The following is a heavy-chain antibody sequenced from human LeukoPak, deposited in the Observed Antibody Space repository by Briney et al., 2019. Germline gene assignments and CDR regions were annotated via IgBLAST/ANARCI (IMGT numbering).Heavy chain of an antibody. J-gene: IGHJ4*02. Sequence: GSLRLSCAASGFTFSSYWMHWVRQAPGKGLVWVSRINGDGSSTNYADSVKGRFTISSDNAKNTPYLPINSLRAENTAVYYCASDSTSAWYSNRPDFWGQGTQVTASS. CDR3: ASDSTSAWYSNRPDF. D-gene: IGHD6-19*01. CDR1: GFTFSSYW. CDR2: INGDGSST. V-gene: IGHV3-74*01.